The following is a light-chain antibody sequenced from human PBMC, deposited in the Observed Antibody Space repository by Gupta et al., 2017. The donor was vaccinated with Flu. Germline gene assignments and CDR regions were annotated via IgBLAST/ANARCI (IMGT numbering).Light chain of an antibody. V-gene: IGLV2-23*02. CDR2: EVN. CDR3: CSYTGSGTLV. CDR1: SRDVGTYNL. J-gene: IGLJ1*01. Sequence: SRDVGTYNLVSCYQQLPGKAPQLMIYEVNNRPSGVSNRFSGSKSGNTASLTISVLQAEDEADYYCCSYTGSGTLVFGTATKVTVL.